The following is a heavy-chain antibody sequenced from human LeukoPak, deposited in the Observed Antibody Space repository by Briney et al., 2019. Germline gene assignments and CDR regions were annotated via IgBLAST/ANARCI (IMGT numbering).Heavy chain of an antibody. J-gene: IGHJ6*03. CDR1: GFTFSSYW. CDR3: TRRVVVPAGPYYYYYMDV. CDR2: ISSSGSTI. V-gene: IGHV3-48*01. D-gene: IGHD2-2*01. Sequence: GGSLRLSCAASGFTFSSYWMHWVRQAPAKGLEWASYISSSGSTIYYAESLKGRFTISSDNAQNSLYLQINSLRAEDTAVYYCTRRVVVPAGPYYYYYMDVWGKGTTVTVSS.